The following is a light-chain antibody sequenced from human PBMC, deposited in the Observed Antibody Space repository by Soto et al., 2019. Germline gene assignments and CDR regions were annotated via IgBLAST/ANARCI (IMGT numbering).Light chain of an antibody. V-gene: IGKV1-39*01. J-gene: IGKJ5*01. Sequence: DIQMTQSPSSLSASVGEGVTITCRASQSISSYLNWYQQKPGKAPKLLIYAASSLQSGVPSRFSGSGSGTDFTLTISSLQPEDFATYYCQQSYSTPSITFGQGTRLEIK. CDR3: QQSYSTPSIT. CDR1: QSISSY. CDR2: AAS.